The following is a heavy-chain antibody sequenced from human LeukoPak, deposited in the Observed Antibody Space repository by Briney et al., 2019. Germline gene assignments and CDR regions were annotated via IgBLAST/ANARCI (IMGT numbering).Heavy chain of an antibody. CDR1: GFTVSSNY. CDR3: AKALGSYLGAIYFDY. J-gene: IGHJ4*02. V-gene: IGHV3-53*01. CDR2: IYSGGST. D-gene: IGHD1-26*01. Sequence: PGGSLRLSCAASGFTVSSNYMSWVRQAPGKGLEWVSVIYSGGSTYYADSVKGRFTISRDNSKNTLYLQMNSLRAEDTAVYYCAKALGSYLGAIYFDYWGQGTLVTVSS.